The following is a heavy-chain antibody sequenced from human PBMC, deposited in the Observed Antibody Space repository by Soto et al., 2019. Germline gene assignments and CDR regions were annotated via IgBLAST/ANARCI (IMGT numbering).Heavy chain of an antibody. J-gene: IGHJ6*02. V-gene: IGHV3-48*02. D-gene: IGHD2-2*01. CDR1: GFTSSSYS. CDR2: ISSSSSTI. CDR3: ARGSYCSSTSCYGRGKYYYFFCGMDV. Sequence: GGSLRLPCAPSGFTSSSYSMNWVRQAPGKGLEWGSYISSSSSTIYYADAVKDRFTISRDNAKNSLYLQMNSLRDEDTAVYYGARGSYCSSTSCYGRGKYYYFFCGMDVWGQGTTVTVSS.